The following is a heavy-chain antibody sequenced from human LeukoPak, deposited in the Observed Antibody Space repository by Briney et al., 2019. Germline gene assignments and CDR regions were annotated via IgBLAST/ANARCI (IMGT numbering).Heavy chain of an antibody. D-gene: IGHD1-26*01. Sequence: PGGSLRLSCAASGFTFSSYAMSWVRQAPGKGLEWVSLMSGSGGSAYYADSVKGRFTISRDNSKNTLYLQMKNLRAEDTAIYYCAKDPIVGAPEFFQDWGQGSLVIVSS. CDR2: MSGSGGSA. V-gene: IGHV3-23*01. CDR1: GFTFSSYA. CDR3: AKDPIVGAPEFFQD. J-gene: IGHJ1*01.